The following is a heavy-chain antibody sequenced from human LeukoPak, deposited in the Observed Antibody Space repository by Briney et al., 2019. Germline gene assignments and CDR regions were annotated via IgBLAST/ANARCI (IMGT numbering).Heavy chain of an antibody. V-gene: IGHV4-59*04. CDR1: GDFISSNY. D-gene: IGHD2-15*01. CDR2: IYHSGST. CDR3: VRGGASTWS. Sequence: SETLSLTCTVSGDFISSNYWSWIKLPPGRRLEWIGSIYHSGSTYYNPSLKSRVTISVDTSKNQFSLKLSSVTAADTAVYYCVRGGASTWSWGQGTLVTVSS. J-gene: IGHJ5*02.